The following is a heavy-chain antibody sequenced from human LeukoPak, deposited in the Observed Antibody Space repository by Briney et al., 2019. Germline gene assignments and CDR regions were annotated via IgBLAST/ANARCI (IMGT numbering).Heavy chain of an antibody. J-gene: IGHJ4*02. V-gene: IGHV3-23*01. Sequence: GGSLRLSCAASGFTFSSYAMSWVRQAPGKGLEWVSGVGFDGTRYYADSVKGRFTVSRDTAKNTLYLQMCSLRAEDTAIFYCAKTQGYYDYWGQGTLVTVSS. CDR3: AKTQGYYDY. D-gene: IGHD3-22*01. CDR2: VGFDGTR. CDR1: GFTFSSYA.